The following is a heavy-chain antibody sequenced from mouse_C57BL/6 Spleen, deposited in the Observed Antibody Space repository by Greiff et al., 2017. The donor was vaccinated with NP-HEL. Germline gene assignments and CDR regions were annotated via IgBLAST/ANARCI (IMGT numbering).Heavy chain of an antibody. J-gene: IGHJ2*01. Sequence: QVQLQQSGAELVKPGASVKISCKASGYAFSSYWMNWVKQRPGKGLEWIGQIYPGDGDTNYNGKFKGKATLTADKSSSTAYMQLSSLTSEDSAVYFCARELRDYDYDDYFDYWGQGTTLTVSS. CDR2: IYPGDGDT. V-gene: IGHV1-80*01. D-gene: IGHD2-4*01. CDR3: ARELRDYDYDDYFDY. CDR1: GYAFSSYW.